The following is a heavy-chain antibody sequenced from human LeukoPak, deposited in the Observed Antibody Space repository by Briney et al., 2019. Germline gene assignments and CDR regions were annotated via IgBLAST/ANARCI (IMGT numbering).Heavy chain of an antibody. J-gene: IGHJ4*02. CDR1: GFTFNDAW. D-gene: IGHD6-19*01. Sequence: GGSLRLSCAASGFTFNDAWMTWVRQAPGKGLELVGRIKSKTDGGTTDYAAPVKGRFNNSRDDSKTTLYLQMNSLKAEDTAVYYCTTTLAVAGTSMGYWGQGTLVTVSS. CDR2: IKSKTDGGTT. CDR3: TTTLAVAGTSMGY. V-gene: IGHV3-15*01.